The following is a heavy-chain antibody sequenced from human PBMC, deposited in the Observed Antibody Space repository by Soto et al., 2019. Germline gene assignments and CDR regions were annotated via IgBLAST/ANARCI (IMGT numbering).Heavy chain of an antibody. V-gene: IGHV3-23*01. CDR3: AKVWGEDGYCTRTSCLYYFHH. Sequence: EVQLLESGGGLVQPGGSLRLSCEASGLTFSASAMSWVRQAPRKGLEWVSTISDSGSTYYADSVKGRFTISRDNSKNTLYLQMNSLRAEDTAVYHCAKVWGEDGYCTRTSCLYYFHHWGQGVLVTVSS. CDR1: GLTFSASA. CDR2: ISDSGST. D-gene: IGHD2-2*03. J-gene: IGHJ4*02.